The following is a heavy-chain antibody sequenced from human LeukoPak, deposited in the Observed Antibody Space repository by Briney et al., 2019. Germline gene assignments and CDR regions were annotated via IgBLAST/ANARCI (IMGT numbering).Heavy chain of an antibody. CDR3: AREGTAGTNLNWFDP. Sequence: SETLSLTCTVSGGSISYYYWSWIRQPPGKGLEWIGYISYSGSTNFNPSLKSRVTISVDPSKNQFSLKLSSVTAADTAVYYCAREGTAGTNLNWFDPWGQGTLVTVSS. J-gene: IGHJ5*02. V-gene: IGHV4-59*01. CDR1: GGSISYYY. D-gene: IGHD1-1*01. CDR2: ISYSGST.